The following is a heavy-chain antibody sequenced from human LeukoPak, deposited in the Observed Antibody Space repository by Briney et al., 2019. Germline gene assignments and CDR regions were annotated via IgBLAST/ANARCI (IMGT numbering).Heavy chain of an antibody. CDR2: IKQNGRET. D-gene: IGHD5-12*01. CDR3: ARDSGYNAFDI. Sequence: EGSLRLSCAASGFTFTNYWMSWVRQAPGKGLEWVANIKQNGRETYYVDSVKGRFIISRDNAKNSLYLQMNSLRVEDTAVYYCARDSGYNAFDIWGQGTMVTVSS. V-gene: IGHV3-7*01. CDR1: GFTFTNYW. J-gene: IGHJ3*02.